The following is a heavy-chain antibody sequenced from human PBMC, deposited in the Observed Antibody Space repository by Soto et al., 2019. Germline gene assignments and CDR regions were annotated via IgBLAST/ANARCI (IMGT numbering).Heavy chain of an antibody. V-gene: IGHV1-2*04. CDR3: ASDHYGDERKYYYYGMDV. CDR1: GYTFTGYY. Sequence: ASVKVSCKASGYTFTGYYMHWVRPAPGQGLGWMGWINPNSGGTNYAQKFQGWVTMTRDTSISTAYMELRRLRSDDTAVYYCASDHYGDERKYYYYGMDVWGQGTTVTVSS. CDR2: INPNSGGT. D-gene: IGHD3-10*01. J-gene: IGHJ6*02.